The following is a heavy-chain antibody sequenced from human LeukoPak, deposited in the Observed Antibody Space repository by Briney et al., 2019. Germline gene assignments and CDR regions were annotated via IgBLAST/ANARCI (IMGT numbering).Heavy chain of an antibody. CDR1: GGSISSYY. CDR3: ARAQGYSSGWDFQH. CDR2: IDYSGST. V-gene: IGHV4-59*01. J-gene: IGHJ1*01. Sequence: SETLSLTCSISGGSISSYYWSWIRQPPGKGLEWIGNIDYSGSTIYNPALKSRVAMSVDTSKNQFSLKMSSMTAADTAVYYCARAQGYSSGWDFQHWGQGTLVTVSS. D-gene: IGHD6-19*01.